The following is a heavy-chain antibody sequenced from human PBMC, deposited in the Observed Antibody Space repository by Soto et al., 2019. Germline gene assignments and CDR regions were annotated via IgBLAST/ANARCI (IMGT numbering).Heavy chain of an antibody. Sequence: ASVKVSCKASGYTFTGYYMHWVRQAPGQGLEWMGWINPNSGGTNYAQKFQGWVTMTRDTSISTAYMELSRLRSDDTAVYYCARDFKGSWSYYPTATTSYYGMDVWGQGTTVTVYS. V-gene: IGHV1-2*04. J-gene: IGHJ6*02. CDR2: INPNSGGT. D-gene: IGHD3-10*01. CDR3: ARDFKGSWSYYPTATTSYYGMDV. CDR1: GYTFTGYY.